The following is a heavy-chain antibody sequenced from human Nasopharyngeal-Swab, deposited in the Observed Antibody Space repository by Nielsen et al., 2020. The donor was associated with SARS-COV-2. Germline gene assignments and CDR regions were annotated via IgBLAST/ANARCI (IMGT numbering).Heavy chain of an antibody. CDR1: GFTFNNYN. CDR3: ARDGLDYDFWSAYFMDV. J-gene: IGHJ6*02. V-gene: IGHV3-21*01. Sequence: GASLRRSCAASGFTFNNYNFNWVRQAPGKGLEWVSSISSSSSYIYYADSVKGRFTISRDNAKNSLYLQMNSLRAEDTAVYYCARDGLDYDFWSAYFMDVWGQGTTVTVSS. CDR2: ISSSSSYI. D-gene: IGHD3-3*01.